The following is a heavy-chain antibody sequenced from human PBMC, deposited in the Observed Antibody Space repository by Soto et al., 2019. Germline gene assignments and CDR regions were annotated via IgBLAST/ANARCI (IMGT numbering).Heavy chain of an antibody. CDR1: GYTFSDYD. CDR2: MNPNTGNT. J-gene: IGHJ6*02. D-gene: IGHD6-13*01. CDR3: ASEESSSWLNYYYYHGMDV. Sequence: ASVEVSCKASGYTFSDYDINWVRQATGQGLEWMGWMNPNTGNTNYAQKLQGRVTMTTDTSTSTAYMELRSLRSDDTAVYYCASEESSSWLNYYYYHGMDVWGQGTTVTVSS. V-gene: IGHV1-18*01.